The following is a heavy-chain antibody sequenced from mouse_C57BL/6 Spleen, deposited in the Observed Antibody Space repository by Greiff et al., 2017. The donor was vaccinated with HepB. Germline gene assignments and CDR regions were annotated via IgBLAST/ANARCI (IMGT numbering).Heavy chain of an antibody. CDR2: ISDGGSYT. CDR3: ARDGGRSSYWYFDV. CDR1: GFTFSSYA. Sequence: EVQLVESGGGLVKPGGSLKLSCAASGFTFSSYAMSWVRQTPEKRLEWVATISDGGSYTYYPDNVKGRFTISRDNAKNNLYLQMSHLKSEDTAMYYCARDGGRSSYWYFDVWGTGTTVTVSS. D-gene: IGHD1-1*01. J-gene: IGHJ1*03. V-gene: IGHV5-4*01.